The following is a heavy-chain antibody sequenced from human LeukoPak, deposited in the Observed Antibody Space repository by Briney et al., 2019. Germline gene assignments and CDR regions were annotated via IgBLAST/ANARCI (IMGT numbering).Heavy chain of an antibody. CDR3: ARQGLLWFGEGDESFDY. D-gene: IGHD3-10*01. CDR2: IYPGDSDT. CDR1: GYSFTSYW. V-gene: IGHV5-51*01. J-gene: IGHJ4*02. Sequence: GESLKISCKGSGYSFTSYWIGWVRQMPGKGLEWMGIIYPGDSDTGYSPSFQGQATISADKSISTAYLQWSSLKASDTAMYYCARQGLLWFGEGDESFDYWGQGTLVTVSS.